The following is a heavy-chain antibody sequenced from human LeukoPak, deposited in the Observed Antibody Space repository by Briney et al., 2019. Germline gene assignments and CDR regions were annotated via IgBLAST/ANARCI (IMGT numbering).Heavy chain of an antibody. CDR2: IRYDGSNK. D-gene: IGHD3-22*01. V-gene: IGHV3-30*02. CDR1: GFTCSSFG. Sequence: GESLKISCAASGFTCSSFGMYWVRQAPGKGLEWVAFIRYDGSNKYYADSVKGRFTISRDNSKNTLYLQMNGLRAEDTAVYHCANHGNYYDSSGYPGGDYWGQGTLVTVSS. CDR3: ANHGNYYDSSGYPGGDY. J-gene: IGHJ4*02.